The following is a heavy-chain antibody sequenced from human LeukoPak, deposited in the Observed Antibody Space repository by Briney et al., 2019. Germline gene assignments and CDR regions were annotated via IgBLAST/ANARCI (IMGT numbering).Heavy chain of an antibody. D-gene: IGHD2-15*01. J-gene: IGHJ5*02. V-gene: IGHV1-69*04. CDR2: IIPILGIA. CDR1: GYTFTSYG. Sequence: SVKVSCKASGYTFTSYGISWVRQAPGQGLEWMGRIIPILGIANYAQKFQGRVTITADKSTSTAYMELSSLRSEDTAVYYCAREGVAATLNWFDPWGQGTLVTVSS. CDR3: AREGVAATLNWFDP.